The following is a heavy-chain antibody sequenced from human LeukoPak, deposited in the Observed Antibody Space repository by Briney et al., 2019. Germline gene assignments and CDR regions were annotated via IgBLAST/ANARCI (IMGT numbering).Heavy chain of an antibody. Sequence: SETLSLTCTVSGGSIRSYYWSWIRQPPGKGLEWMGYIYYTGTTNYNPSLKSRVTISVDTSKNQFSLKLSSVTAADTAVYYCARVHILTGYFIDYWAREPWSPSPQ. J-gene: IGHJ4*02. D-gene: IGHD3-9*01. CDR1: GGSIRSYY. CDR3: ARVHILTGYFIDY. CDR2: IYYTGTT. V-gene: IGHV4-59*12.